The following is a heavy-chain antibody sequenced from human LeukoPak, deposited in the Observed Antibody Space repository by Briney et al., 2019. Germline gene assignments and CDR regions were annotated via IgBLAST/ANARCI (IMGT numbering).Heavy chain of an antibody. J-gene: IGHJ4*02. CDR1: GGSFSGYY. V-gene: IGHV4-34*01. CDR3: ARSRLHPIIFDY. D-gene: IGHD5-24*01. Sequence: SETLSLTCVVYGGSFSGYYWSWIRQPPGKGLEWIGEINHSGSTNYNPSLESRVIISVDTSKNQFSLELTSVTAADTAVYYCARSRLHPIIFDYWGQGTLVTVSS. CDR2: INHSGST.